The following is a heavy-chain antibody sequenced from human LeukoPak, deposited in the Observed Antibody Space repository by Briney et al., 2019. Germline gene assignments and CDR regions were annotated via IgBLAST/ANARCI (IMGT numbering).Heavy chain of an antibody. J-gene: IGHJ6*03. CDR3: AAGDCSSTSCRYYYYYYMDA. V-gene: IGHV1-58*01. Sequence: SVKVSCKASGFTFTSSAVQWVRQARGQRLEWIGWIVVGSGKTNYAQRFQERVTITRDKSTSTVYMELSSLRSEDTAVYYCAAGDCSSTSCRYYYYYYMDAWGKGTTVTVSS. D-gene: IGHD2-2*01. CDR2: IVVGSGKT. CDR1: GFTFTSSA.